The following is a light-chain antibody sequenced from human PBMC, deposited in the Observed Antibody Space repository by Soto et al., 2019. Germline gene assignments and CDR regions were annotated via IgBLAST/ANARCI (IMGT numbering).Light chain of an antibody. Sequence: EIVLTQSPGTLSLSPGERANLSCRASESVSDNYLAWYQQRSGQAPRLVIYGASSRASAVPDRFSGSGSGADFTLTIRRLEPEDFAVYYCQQYGSSPLTFGGGTKVEIK. V-gene: IGKV3-20*01. CDR2: GAS. CDR1: ESVSDNY. CDR3: QQYGSSPLT. J-gene: IGKJ4*01.